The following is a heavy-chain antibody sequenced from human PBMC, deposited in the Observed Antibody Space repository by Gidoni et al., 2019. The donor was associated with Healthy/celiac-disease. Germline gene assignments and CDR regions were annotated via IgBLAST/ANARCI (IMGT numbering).Heavy chain of an antibody. CDR1: GGSISSYS. J-gene: IGHJ4*02. V-gene: IGHV4-59*01. CDR2: IYYSGST. Sequence: QVQLQESGPGLVKPSETLSLTCPVSGGSISSYSWSWIRQPPGKGLEWIGYIYYSGSTNYNPSLKSRVTISVDTSKNQFSLKLSSVTAADTAVYYCARLYFPRRSLDYWGQGTLVTVSS. CDR3: ARLYFPRRSLDY. D-gene: IGHD3-9*01.